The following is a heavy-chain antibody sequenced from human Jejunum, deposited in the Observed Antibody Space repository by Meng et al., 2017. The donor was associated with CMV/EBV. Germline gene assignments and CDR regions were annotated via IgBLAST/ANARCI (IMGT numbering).Heavy chain of an antibody. J-gene: IGHJ4*02. Sequence: ASGFTVRNYAWHWVRQAAGKGLEWVAVMSYDGNNQYFADSVKGRFTLSRDNSKNTVYLQMNSLRPEDTAVYYCARDDYGDAGAYFDYWGQGTLVTVSS. CDR2: MSYDGNNQ. V-gene: IGHV3-30-3*01. CDR3: ARDDYGDAGAYFDY. CDR1: GFTVRNYA. D-gene: IGHD4-17*01.